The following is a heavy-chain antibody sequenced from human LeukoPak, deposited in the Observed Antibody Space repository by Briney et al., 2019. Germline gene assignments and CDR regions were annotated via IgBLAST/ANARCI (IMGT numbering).Heavy chain of an antibody. CDR1: GFTFSSYS. CDR3: ARTYNWNDVVNY. CDR2: ISSSSNI. V-gene: IGHV3-48*04. Sequence: PGGSLRLSCAASGFTFSSYSMNWVRQAPGKGLEWVSYISSSSNIYYADSVKGRFTISRDNAKNSLYLQMNSLRAENTAVYYCARTYNWNDVVNYWGQGTLVTVSS. J-gene: IGHJ4*02. D-gene: IGHD1-1*01.